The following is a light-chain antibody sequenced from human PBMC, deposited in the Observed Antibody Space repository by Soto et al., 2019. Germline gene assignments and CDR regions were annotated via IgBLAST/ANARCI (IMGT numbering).Light chain of an antibody. Sequence: DIVMTQSPDSLAVSLGERATINCKSSQSVLCSSNNKNYLAWYQQKPGQPPKLLIYWASTRESGVPDRFSGSGSGTDFTLTISSLQAEDVAVYYCQQYSITPPTFGQGTKVEIK. CDR2: WAS. J-gene: IGKJ1*01. V-gene: IGKV4-1*01. CDR3: QQYSITPPT. CDR1: QSVLCSSNNKNY.